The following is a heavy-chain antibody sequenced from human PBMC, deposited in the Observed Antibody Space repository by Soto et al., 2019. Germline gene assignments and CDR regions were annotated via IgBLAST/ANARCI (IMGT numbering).Heavy chain of an antibody. CDR1: GYSFTSYW. D-gene: IGHD3-9*01. CDR3: ARSPLLRYFDWFMDV. V-gene: IGHV5-51*01. CDR2: IYPGDSDT. Sequence: GESLKISCQGSGYSFTSYWIGWVRQMPGKGLEWMGIIYPGDSDTRYSPSFQGQVTISADKSISTAYLQWSSLKASDTAMYYCARSPLLRYFDWFMDVWGQGTTVTVSS. J-gene: IGHJ6*02.